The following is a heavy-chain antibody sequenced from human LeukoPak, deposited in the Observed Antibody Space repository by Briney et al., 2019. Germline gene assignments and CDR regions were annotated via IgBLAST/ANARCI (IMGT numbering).Heavy chain of an antibody. CDR1: GGSISGYY. J-gene: IGHJ5*02. V-gene: IGHV4-59*01. CDR3: ARSSSSRGWFDP. Sequence: SETLSLTCTVSGGSISGYYWSWIRQPPGKGLEWIGYIYYSGSTNYNPSLKSRVTISVDTSKNQFSLKLSSVTAADTAVYYCARSSSSRGWFDPWGQGTLVTVSS. CDR2: IYYSGST.